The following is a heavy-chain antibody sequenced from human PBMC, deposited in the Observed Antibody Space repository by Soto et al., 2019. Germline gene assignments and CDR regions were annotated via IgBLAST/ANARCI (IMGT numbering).Heavy chain of an antibody. J-gene: IGHJ4*02. D-gene: IGHD3-3*01. Sequence: PSETLSLTCTVSGGSIRSGDYYWTWIRQPPGKGLEWIGYVFHTGTAYYYNPSLKSRVTMSIDTSKNQFSLKPNSVTAADTAMYYCVRDSVRFGPDFDFWGQGTLVTVSS. CDR2: VFHTGTAY. V-gene: IGHV4-30-4*01. CDR3: VRDSVRFGPDFDF. CDR1: GGSIRSGDYY.